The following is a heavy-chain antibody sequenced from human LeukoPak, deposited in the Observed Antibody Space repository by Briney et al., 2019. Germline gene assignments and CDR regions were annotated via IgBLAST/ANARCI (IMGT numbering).Heavy chain of an antibody. V-gene: IGHV4-61*02. CDR3: ARTLLPAASNNWFDP. D-gene: IGHD2-2*01. J-gene: IGHJ5*02. Sequence: SQALSLTCTVSGGSISSGSYYWSWIRQPAGKGLEWVGRIYTSGSTNYNPSLKSRVTISVDTSKNQFSLKLSSVTAADTAVYYCARTLLPAASNNWFDPWGQGTLVTVSS. CDR1: GGSISSGSYY. CDR2: IYTSGST.